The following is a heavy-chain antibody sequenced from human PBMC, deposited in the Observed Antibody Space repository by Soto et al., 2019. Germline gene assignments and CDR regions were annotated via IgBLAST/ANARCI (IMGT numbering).Heavy chain of an antibody. CDR1: GYIFTAYS. CDR3: AREASAVVSLDY. Sequence: ASVKVSCEASGYIFTAYSMHWVRQAPGQGLEWLGWINPNSGDTIYAQKFQDRVTMTCDTSVSTAYLELSSLSSDYTALSFCAREASAVVSLDYWGQGTLVTVSS. CDR2: INPNSGDT. D-gene: IGHD2-15*01. J-gene: IGHJ4*02. V-gene: IGHV1-2*02.